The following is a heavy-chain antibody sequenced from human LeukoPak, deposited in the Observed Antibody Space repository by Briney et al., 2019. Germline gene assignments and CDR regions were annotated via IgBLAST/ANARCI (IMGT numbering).Heavy chain of an antibody. Sequence: ASVKVSCKASEYTFTGYYIHWVRQAPGQGLEWMGWINPNSGGTNYAQKFQGRVTMTRNTSISTAYMELSSLRSEDTAVYYCARGNHLGITMIVVARPSHYYFDYWGQGTLVTVSS. V-gene: IGHV1-2*02. CDR3: ARGNHLGITMIVVARPSHYYFDY. CDR2: INPNSGGT. J-gene: IGHJ4*02. CDR1: EYTFTGYY. D-gene: IGHD3-22*01.